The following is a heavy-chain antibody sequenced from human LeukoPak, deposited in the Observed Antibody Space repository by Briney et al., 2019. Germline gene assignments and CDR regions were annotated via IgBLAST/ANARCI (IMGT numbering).Heavy chain of an antibody. Sequence: ASVKVSCKASGHTFTGYYMHWVRQAPGQGLEWMGWINPNSGGTNYAQKFQGRVTMTRDTSISTAYMELSRLRSDDTAVYYCARFDFWSGYPDYWGQGTLVTVSS. D-gene: IGHD3-3*01. V-gene: IGHV1-2*02. CDR1: GHTFTGYY. J-gene: IGHJ4*02. CDR3: ARFDFWSGYPDY. CDR2: INPNSGGT.